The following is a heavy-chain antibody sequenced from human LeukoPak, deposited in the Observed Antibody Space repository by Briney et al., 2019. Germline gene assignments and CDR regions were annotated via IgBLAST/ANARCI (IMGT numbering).Heavy chain of an antibody. Sequence: PGGSLRLSCAASGFTFSSYAIHWVRQAPGKGLEWLAVISYDGSNKYYADSVRGRFTISRDNSKNTLYLQMNSLRAEDTAVYYCARAVVPSAILDYYYYMDVWGKGTTVTVSS. D-gene: IGHD2-2*02. J-gene: IGHJ6*03. V-gene: IGHV3-30-3*01. CDR1: GFTFSSYA. CDR2: ISYDGSNK. CDR3: ARAVVPSAILDYYYYMDV.